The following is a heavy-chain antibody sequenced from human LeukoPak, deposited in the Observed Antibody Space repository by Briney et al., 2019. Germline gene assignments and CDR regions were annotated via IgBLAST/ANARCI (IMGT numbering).Heavy chain of an antibody. CDR2: ISGSGGST. Sequence: PGGSLRLSCLTSGFTLSTNAMSWVRQAPGKGLEWISGISGSGGSTYYADSVKGRFTISRDDSRNTLYLQMNSLRGDDTAVYYCAKDVGKWESLHFFDYWGQGTLVIVSS. J-gene: IGHJ4*02. V-gene: IGHV3-23*01. CDR3: AKDVGKWESLHFFDY. D-gene: IGHD1-26*01. CDR1: GFTLSTNA.